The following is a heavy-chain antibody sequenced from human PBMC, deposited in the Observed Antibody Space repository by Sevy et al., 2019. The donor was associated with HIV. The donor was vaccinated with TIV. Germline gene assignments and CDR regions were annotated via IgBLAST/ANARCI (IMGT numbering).Heavy chain of an antibody. CDR3: ARVDTAMARDYFDY. J-gene: IGHJ4*02. V-gene: IGHV3-48*01. CDR2: ISSSSSTI. Sequence: GGSLRLSCAASGFTFSSYSMNWVRQAPGKGLEWVSYISSSSSTIYYADSVKGQFTISRDNAKNSLYLQMNSLRAEDTAVYYCARVDTAMARDYFDYWGQGTLVTVSS. D-gene: IGHD5-18*01. CDR1: GFTFSSYS.